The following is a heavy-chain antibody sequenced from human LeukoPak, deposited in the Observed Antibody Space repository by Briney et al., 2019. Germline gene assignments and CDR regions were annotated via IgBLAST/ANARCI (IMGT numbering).Heavy chain of an antibody. CDR3: AAVGATTFWYFDL. Sequence: SVNVSCKASGFTFTNSAMQWVRQARGQRLEWIGWIVVGNGNTNYAQKFQERVTITRDMSTSTAYMELSSLRSEDTAVYYCAAVGATTFWYFDLWGRGTLVTLSS. D-gene: IGHD1-26*01. CDR1: GFTFTNSA. CDR2: IVVGNGNT. V-gene: IGHV1-58*02. J-gene: IGHJ2*01.